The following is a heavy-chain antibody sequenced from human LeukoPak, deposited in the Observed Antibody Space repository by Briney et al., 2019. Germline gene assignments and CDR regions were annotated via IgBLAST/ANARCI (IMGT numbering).Heavy chain of an antibody. CDR3: AKAPTGYFAY. Sequence: GGSLRLSCAASGFTFSSYAMSWVRQAPEKGLEWVSAISGSGGSTYYADSVKGRFTISRDNSKNTLYLQMNGLRAEDTAVYYGAKAPTGYFAYWGEGTLVTVSS. CDR1: GFTFSSYA. J-gene: IGHJ4*02. V-gene: IGHV3-23*01. D-gene: IGHD4-11*01. CDR2: ISGSGGST.